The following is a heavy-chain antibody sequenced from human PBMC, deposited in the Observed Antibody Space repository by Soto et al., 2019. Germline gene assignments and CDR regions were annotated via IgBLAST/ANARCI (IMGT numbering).Heavy chain of an antibody. CDR3: ARDRDGGHNFDY. J-gene: IGHJ4*02. CDR2: IWYDGSNK. V-gene: IGHV3-33*01. D-gene: IGHD4-17*01. CDR1: GFTFSSYG. Sequence: QVQLVESGGGVVHPGRSLRLSCAASGFTFSSYGMHWVRQAPGKGLEWVAVIWYDGSNKYYADSVKGRFTISRDNSKNTLYLQMNSLRAEDTAVYYCARDRDGGHNFDYWGQGTLVTVSS.